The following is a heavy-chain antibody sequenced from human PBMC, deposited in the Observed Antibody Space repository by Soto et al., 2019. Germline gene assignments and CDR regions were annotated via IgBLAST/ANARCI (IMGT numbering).Heavy chain of an antibody. CDR1: GFTFSSYG. J-gene: IGHJ4*02. V-gene: IGHV3-30*18. CDR3: AKDRGSHIVVVPLYYFDY. D-gene: IGHD2-2*01. Sequence: QVQLVESGGGVVQPGRSLRLSCAASGFTFSSYGMHWVRQAPGKGLEWVAVISYDGSNKYYADSVKGRFTISRDNSKNTLYLQMNSLRAEDTAVYYCAKDRGSHIVVVPLYYFDYWGQGTLVTVSS. CDR2: ISYDGSNK.